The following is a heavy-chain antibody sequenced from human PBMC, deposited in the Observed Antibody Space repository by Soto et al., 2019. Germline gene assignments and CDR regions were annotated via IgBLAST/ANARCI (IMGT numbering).Heavy chain of an antibody. CDR1: GFTFSSYG. Sequence: GSLRLSCAASGFTFSSYGMHWVRQAPGKGLEWVAVIWYDGSNKYYADSVKGRFTISRDNSKNTLYLQMNSLRAEDTAVYYCARDLTEGYSYGPLDYWGQGTLVTVSS. J-gene: IGHJ4*02. V-gene: IGHV3-33*01. D-gene: IGHD5-18*01. CDR2: IWYDGSNK. CDR3: ARDLTEGYSYGPLDY.